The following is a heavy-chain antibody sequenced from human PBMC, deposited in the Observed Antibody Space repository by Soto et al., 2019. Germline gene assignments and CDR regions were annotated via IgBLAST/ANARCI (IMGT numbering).Heavy chain of an antibody. CDR3: ARDETGDSYYYYYGMDV. CDR1: GGTFNTYN. V-gene: IGHV1-69*01. CDR2: ILPIFGTT. D-gene: IGHD7-27*01. J-gene: IGHJ6*02. Sequence: QVQLVQSGAEVKEPGSSVKVSCKASGGTFNTYNINWVRQAPGQGLEWMGGILPIFGTTNYAQRFQGRVTITADDSTSTGYMELSSLRSEDTAVYYCARDETGDSYYYYYGMDVWGQGTTVTVTS.